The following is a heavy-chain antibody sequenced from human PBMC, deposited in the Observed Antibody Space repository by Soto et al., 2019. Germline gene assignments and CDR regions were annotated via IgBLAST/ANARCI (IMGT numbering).Heavy chain of an antibody. Sequence: PGGSLRLSCAASGFTFSSYAMSWVRQAPGKGLEWVSAISGSGGSTYYADSVKGRFTISRDNSKNTLYLQMNSLRAEDTAVYYCAKDQVITIFGVVKTYYYGMDVWGQGTTVTVSS. CDR1: GFTFSSYA. V-gene: IGHV3-23*01. J-gene: IGHJ6*02. CDR2: ISGSGGST. CDR3: AKDQVITIFGVVKTYYYGMDV. D-gene: IGHD3-3*01.